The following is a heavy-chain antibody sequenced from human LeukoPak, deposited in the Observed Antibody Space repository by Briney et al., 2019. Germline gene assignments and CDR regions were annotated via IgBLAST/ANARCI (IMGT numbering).Heavy chain of an antibody. Sequence: ASVKVSCKASGYTFTGYYMHWVRQAPGQVLEWMGWINPNSGGTNYAQKFQGRVTMTRDTSISTAYMELSRLRSDDTAVYYCAREDGATISFDIWGQGTMVTVSS. CDR1: GYTFTGYY. V-gene: IGHV1-2*02. CDR2: INPNSGGT. D-gene: IGHD5-12*01. CDR3: AREDGATISFDI. J-gene: IGHJ3*02.